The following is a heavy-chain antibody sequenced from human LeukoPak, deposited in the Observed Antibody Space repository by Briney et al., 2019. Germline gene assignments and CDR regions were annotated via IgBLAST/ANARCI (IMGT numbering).Heavy chain of an antibody. CDR1: GFAFSSYS. Sequence: PGGSLRLSCAASGFAFSSYSMNWVRQAPGKGLEWVSSISSSSSFIYYADSVKGRFTISRDNAKSSLYLQMNSLRAEDTAVYYCVTDTSMGGLFDYWGQGTLVTVSS. CDR2: ISSSSSFI. J-gene: IGHJ4*02. V-gene: IGHV3-21*01. CDR3: VTDTSMGGLFDY. D-gene: IGHD5-18*01.